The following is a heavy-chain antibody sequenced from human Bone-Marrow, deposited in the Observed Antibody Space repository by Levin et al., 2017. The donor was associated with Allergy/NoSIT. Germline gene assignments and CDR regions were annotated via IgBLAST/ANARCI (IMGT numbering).Heavy chain of an antibody. J-gene: IGHJ6*02. D-gene: IGHD2-2*01. CDR2: ISWNSDSI. Sequence: SLKISCAASGFIFDDYAMHWVRQAPGKGLEWVSGISWNSDSIGYADSVRGRFTISRDNAKNSLYLQMNSLRAEDTALYYCAKDRSSKEYYYYYGMDVWGQGTTVTVSS. V-gene: IGHV3-9*01. CDR3: AKDRSSKEYYYYYGMDV. CDR1: GFIFDDYA.